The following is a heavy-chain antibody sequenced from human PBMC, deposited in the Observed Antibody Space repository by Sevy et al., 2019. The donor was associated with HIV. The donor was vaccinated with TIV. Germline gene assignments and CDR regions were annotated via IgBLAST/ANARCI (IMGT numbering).Heavy chain of an antibody. J-gene: IGHJ3*01. CDR3: EREGDTVLVPTAVDAFDF. Sequence: GGSLRLSCAASGFTFSNYWMHWVRQAPGKGLVWVSRIKTNGSNRDSADSVKGRFFISRDNAKILLYLQMKSLRAEDTAVYYCEREGDTVLVPTAVDAFDFWGQGTMVTVSS. D-gene: IGHD2-2*01. V-gene: IGHV3-74*01. CDR1: GFTFSNYW. CDR2: IKTNGSNR.